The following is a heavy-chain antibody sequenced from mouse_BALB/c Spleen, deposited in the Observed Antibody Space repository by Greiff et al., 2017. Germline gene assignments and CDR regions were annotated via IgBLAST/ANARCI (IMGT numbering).Heavy chain of an antibody. Sequence: EVKLMESGGGLVQPGGSRKLSCAASGFTFSSFGMHWVRQAPEKGLEWVAYISSGSSTIYYADTVKGRFTISRDNPKNTVFLQMTSLRSEDTAMYYCARGELLDYWGQGTTLTVSS. CDR3: ARGELLDY. J-gene: IGHJ2*01. CDR2: ISSGSSTI. V-gene: IGHV5-17*02. CDR1: GFTFSSFG. D-gene: IGHD1-1*01.